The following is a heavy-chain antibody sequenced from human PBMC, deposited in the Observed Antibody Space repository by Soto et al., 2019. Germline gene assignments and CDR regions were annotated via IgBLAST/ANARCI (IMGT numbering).Heavy chain of an antibody. CDR2: ISYDGSNK. J-gene: IGHJ6*02. D-gene: IGHD6-19*01. CDR3: AKDPTHSSGWYADYYGMDV. Sequence: GGSLRLSWAAAGCTFSSYGRHWVRQDPGEGLEWVAVISYDGSNKYYADSVKGRFTISRDNSKNTLYLQMNSLRTEDTAVYYCAKDPTHSSGWYADYYGMDVWGQGTTVTVSS. CDR1: GCTFSSYG. V-gene: IGHV3-30*18.